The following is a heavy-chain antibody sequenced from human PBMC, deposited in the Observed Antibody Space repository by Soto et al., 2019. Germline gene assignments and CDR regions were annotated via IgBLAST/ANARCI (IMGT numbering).Heavy chain of an antibody. V-gene: IGHV4-30-4*01. D-gene: IGHD2-2*01. CDR2: IYYSGGT. J-gene: IGHJ5*02. CDR1: GGSICIGDYY. CDR3: ARATIVLVPAAMVSHWFDP. Sequence: PSGNLSLSCAVSGGSICIGDYYWSWIRLTPEKGLEWIGYIYYSGGTYYNTSLKSRVTISVDTSKNQFSLKLSSVTAADTAVYYCARATIVLVPAAMVSHWFDPWGQGTLVTVSS.